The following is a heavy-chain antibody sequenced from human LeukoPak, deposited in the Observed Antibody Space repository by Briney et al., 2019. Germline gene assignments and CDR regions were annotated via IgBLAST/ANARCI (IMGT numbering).Heavy chain of an antibody. CDR2: IYYSGGT. Sequence: SETLSLTCTVSGVSISSYYWSWIRQPPRKGLEWVGYIYYSGGTNDKPSLQHRVTISVDTSKNQFSLKLSSVTAADTAVYYCARDLNGYSYGPYDAFDIWGQGTMVTVSS. D-gene: IGHD5-18*01. J-gene: IGHJ3*02. CDR3: ARDLNGYSYGPYDAFDI. CDR1: GVSISSYY. V-gene: IGHV4-59*01.